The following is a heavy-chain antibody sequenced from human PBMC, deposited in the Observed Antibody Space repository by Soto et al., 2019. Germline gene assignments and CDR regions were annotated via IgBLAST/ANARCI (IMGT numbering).Heavy chain of an antibody. J-gene: IGHJ5*02. CDR3: ARGPYDYVWGSYRSNWFDP. D-gene: IGHD3-16*02. CDR2: IYHSGST. V-gene: IGHV4-4*02. CDR1: GGYISRGNW. Sequence: SETLSLTCAVSGGYISRGNWWSWVRQSPGKGLEWIGEIYHSGSTNYNPSLESRVSISVDTSKNQFSLKLSSVTAADTAVYYCARGPYDYVWGSYRSNWFDPWGQGTLVTVSS.